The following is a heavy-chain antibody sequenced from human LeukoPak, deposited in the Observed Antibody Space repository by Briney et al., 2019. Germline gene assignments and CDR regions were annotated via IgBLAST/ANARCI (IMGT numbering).Heavy chain of an antibody. CDR3: ARGSGSYYNPPDY. J-gene: IGHJ4*02. V-gene: IGHV1-69*04. CDR2: IIPILGIA. CDR1: GGTFSSYA. D-gene: IGHD3-10*01. Sequence: SVKVSCKASGGTFSSYAISWVRQAPGQGLEWMGRIIPILGIANYAQKFQGRVTITSDKSTSTAYMELSSLRSEDTAVYYCARGSGSYYNPPDYWGQGTLVTVSS.